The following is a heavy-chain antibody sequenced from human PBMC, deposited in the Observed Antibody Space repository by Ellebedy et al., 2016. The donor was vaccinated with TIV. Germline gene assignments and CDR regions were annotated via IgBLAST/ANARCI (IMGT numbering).Heavy chain of an antibody. CDR1: GFTFSTYP. V-gene: IGHV3-48*02. J-gene: IGHJ4*02. CDR2: ITSGSSAT. CDR3: ARVVAGLVGGDY. D-gene: IGHD6-19*01. Sequence: PGGSLRLSCAASGFTFSTYPMMWVRQAPGKGLEWVSYITSGSSATRYADSVKGRLTISRDNAKNSLYLQMNSLRDEDTAVYYCARVVAGLVGGDYWGQGTLVTVSS.